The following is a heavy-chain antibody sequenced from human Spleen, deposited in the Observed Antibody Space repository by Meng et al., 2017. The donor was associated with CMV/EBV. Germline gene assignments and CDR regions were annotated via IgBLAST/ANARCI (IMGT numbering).Heavy chain of an antibody. Sequence: SLTLSCVASGFPFSTHAMSWVRQAPGKGPEWVSSISGSGDAASYADSVKGRFTISRDNSKNTLYLQMNSLRAEDTAVYYCAKRLFDPWGQGTLVTVSS. CDR2: ISGSGDAA. CDR1: GFPFSTHA. CDR3: AKRLFDP. J-gene: IGHJ5*02. V-gene: IGHV3-23*01.